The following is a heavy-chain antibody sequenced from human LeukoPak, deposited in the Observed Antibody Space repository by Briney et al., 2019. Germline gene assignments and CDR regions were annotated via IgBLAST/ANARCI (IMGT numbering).Heavy chain of an antibody. CDR2: IWYDGSNK. Sequence: GGSLRLSCAASGFTFSSYGMHWVRQAPGKGLEWVAVIWYDGSNKYYADSVKGRFTISRDNSKNTLYLRMNSLRAEDTAVYYCARGEVSVVVVIDYWGQGTLVTVSS. D-gene: IGHD3-22*01. V-gene: IGHV3-33*01. J-gene: IGHJ4*02. CDR3: ARGEVSVVVVIDY. CDR1: GFTFSSYG.